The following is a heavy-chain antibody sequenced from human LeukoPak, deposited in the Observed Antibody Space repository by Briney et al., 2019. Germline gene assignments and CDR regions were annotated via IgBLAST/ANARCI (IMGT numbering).Heavy chain of an antibody. Sequence: ASVKVSCKVSGYTLTELSMHWVRQAPGKGLEWMGGFDPEDSETIYAQKFQGRVTMTEDTSTDTAYMELSSLRSEDTAVYYCATDPYYDSSGYYFRFDPWGQGTLVTVSS. CDR3: ATDPYYDSSGYYFRFDP. CDR1: GYTLTELS. D-gene: IGHD3-22*01. J-gene: IGHJ5*02. CDR2: FDPEDSET. V-gene: IGHV1-24*01.